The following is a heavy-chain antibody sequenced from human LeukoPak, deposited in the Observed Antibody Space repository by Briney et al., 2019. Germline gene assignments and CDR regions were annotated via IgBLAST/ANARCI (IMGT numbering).Heavy chain of an antibody. CDR1: GGSISTYY. CDR2: IYHSGST. CDR3: VRDGYSGNDGL. J-gene: IGHJ4*02. V-gene: IGHV4-59*01. D-gene: IGHD5-12*01. Sequence: SETLSLTCTVSGGSISTYYWSWIRQPPGKGLEWIGYIYHSGSTKYNPSLKSRVTISVDTSKNQFSLKLSSVTAADTAVYYCVRDGYSGNDGLWGQGTLVTVSS.